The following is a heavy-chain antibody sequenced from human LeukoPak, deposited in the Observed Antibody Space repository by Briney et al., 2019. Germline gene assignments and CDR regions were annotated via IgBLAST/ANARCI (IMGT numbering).Heavy chain of an antibody. CDR3: AKQTRTTTAPDY. J-gene: IGHJ4*02. V-gene: IGHV3-23*01. D-gene: IGHD1-1*01. CDR2: ISGSGDNT. Sequence: GGSLRLSCAASGFSFSTYAMSWVRQAPGKGLEWVSTISGSGDNTYYADSLKGRFTISRDSSKDTLYLQMNSLRAEDTAVYYCAKQTRTTTAPDYWGQGTLVTVSS. CDR1: GFSFSTYA.